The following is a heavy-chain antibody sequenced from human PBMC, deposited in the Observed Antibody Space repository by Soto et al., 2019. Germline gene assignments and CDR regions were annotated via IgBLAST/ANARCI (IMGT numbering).Heavy chain of an antibody. CDR1: GGTFSSYA. J-gene: IGHJ4*02. CDR3: ASSLGGGNSGGLDY. V-gene: IGHV1-69*06. CDR2: IIPIFGKA. D-gene: IGHD2-21*02. Sequence: QVQLVQSGAEVKKPGSSVKVSCKASGGTFSSYAISLLRQSPGQGLDWMGGIIPIFGKANYAQKFQGRVTITADKSTSTAYMELSSLRSEDTAVYYCASSLGGGNSGGLDYWGQGTLVTVSS.